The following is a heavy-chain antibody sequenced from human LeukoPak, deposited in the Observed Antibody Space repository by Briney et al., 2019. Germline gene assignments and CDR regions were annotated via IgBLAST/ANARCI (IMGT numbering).Heavy chain of an antibody. CDR2: INHSGST. CDR3: ARVRFRCHFDY. V-gene: IGHV4-34*01. J-gene: IGHJ4*02. CDR1: GGSFSGYY. Sequence: SETLSLTCAVYGGSFSGYYWSWIRQPPGKGLEWIGEINHSGSTNYNPSLKSRVTISVDTSKNQFSLKLSSVTAADTAVYYCARVRFRCHFDYWGQGTLVTVSS. D-gene: IGHD2-2*01.